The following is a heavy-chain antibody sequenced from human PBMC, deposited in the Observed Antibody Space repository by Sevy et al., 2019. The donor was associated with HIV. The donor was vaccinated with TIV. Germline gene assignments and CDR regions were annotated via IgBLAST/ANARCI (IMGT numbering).Heavy chain of an antibody. Sequence: GGSLRLSCAASGFTFSSYAMSWVRQAPGKGLEWVSAISGSGGSTYYADSVKGRLTISRDNSKNTLYLQMKSLRAEDTAVYYCAKTYQPGYCSGGSCYSGSRGAFDIWGQGTMVTVSS. D-gene: IGHD2-15*01. J-gene: IGHJ3*02. V-gene: IGHV3-23*01. CDR3: AKTYQPGYCSGGSCYSGSRGAFDI. CDR1: GFTFSSYA. CDR2: ISGSGGST.